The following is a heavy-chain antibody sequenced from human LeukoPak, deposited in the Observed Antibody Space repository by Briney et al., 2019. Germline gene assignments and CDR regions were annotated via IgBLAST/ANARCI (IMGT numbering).Heavy chain of an antibody. CDR3: ARAPVSTAYLHYYSMDV. CDR1: GGSITSTTDS. J-gene: IGHJ6*03. CDR2: IYSSGQS. Sequence: SETLSLTCAVSGGSITSTTDSWAWVRQSPGKGLEWIGSIYSSGQSYYKVSLRSRVTMSVDTSKDLFSLKLTSVTAADTAVYYCARAPVSTAYLHYYSMDVWGKGTMVTVSS. D-gene: IGHD3-16*01. V-gene: IGHV4-39*07.